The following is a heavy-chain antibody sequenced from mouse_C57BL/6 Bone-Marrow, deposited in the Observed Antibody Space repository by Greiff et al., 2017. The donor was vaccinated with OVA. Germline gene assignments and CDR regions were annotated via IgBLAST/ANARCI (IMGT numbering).Heavy chain of an antibody. CDR1: GYTFTSYG. CDR3: ARCAY. CDR2: IYPRSGNT. J-gene: IGHJ3*01. V-gene: IGHV1-81*01. Sequence: VKLMESGAELARPGASVKLSCNASGYTFTSYGISWVKQRTGQGLEWIGEIYPRSGNTYYNEKFKGKATLTADKSSSTAYMELRSLTSEDSAVYFCARCAYWGQGTLVTVSA.